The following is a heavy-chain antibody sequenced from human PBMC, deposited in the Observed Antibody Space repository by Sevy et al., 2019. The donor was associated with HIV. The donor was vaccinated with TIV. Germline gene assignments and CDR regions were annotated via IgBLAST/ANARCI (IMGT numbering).Heavy chain of an antibody. CDR3: ARDNWNYVLSWFDP. Sequence: SETLSLTCTVSGGPISSGGYYWSWIRQHPGKGLEWIGYIYYSGSTYYNPSLKSRVTISVDTSKNQFSLKLSSVTAADTAVYYCARDNWNYVLSWFDPWGQGTLVTVSS. CDR2: IYYSGST. CDR1: GGPISSGGYY. D-gene: IGHD1-7*01. V-gene: IGHV4-31*03. J-gene: IGHJ5*02.